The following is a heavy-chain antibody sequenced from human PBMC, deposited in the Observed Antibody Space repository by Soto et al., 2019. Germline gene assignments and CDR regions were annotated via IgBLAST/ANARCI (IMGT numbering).Heavy chain of an antibody. CDR3: IGGRVGTAVTSDGYFEL. V-gene: IGHV3-66*01. CDR1: GFTVSSNY. J-gene: IGHJ2*01. D-gene: IGHD4-17*01. CDR2: IYSGGST. Sequence: EVQLVESGGGLVQPGGSLRLSCAASGFTVSSNYMSWVRQAPGKGLKWVSVIYSGGSTYYADSVKGRFAISRYNSKNTLYLQVTSLSSQDPGAYYSIGGRVGTAVTSDGYFELWGCATVATVSS.